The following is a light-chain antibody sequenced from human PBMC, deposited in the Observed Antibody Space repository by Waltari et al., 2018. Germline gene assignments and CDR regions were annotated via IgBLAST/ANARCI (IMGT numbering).Light chain of an antibody. CDR3: QQYNNWPPIT. V-gene: IGKV3D-15*01. J-gene: IGKJ5*01. Sequence: EIVMTQSPATLSVSPGERATLSCRASQSVSSNLAWYQQKPGQAPRLLIYGASTRATGIPARCSGSGAGTEFTLTISSLQSEDCAVYYCQQYNNWPPITFGQGTRLEIK. CDR1: QSVSSN. CDR2: GAS.